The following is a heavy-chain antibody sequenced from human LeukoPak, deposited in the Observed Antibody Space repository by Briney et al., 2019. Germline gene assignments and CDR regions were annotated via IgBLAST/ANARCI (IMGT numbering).Heavy chain of an antibody. CDR2: IIPILGIA. CDR3: ARAEYSSSWYKSAGILFDY. CDR1: GGTFSSYA. D-gene: IGHD6-13*01. J-gene: IGHJ4*02. Sequence: SVKVSCKASGGTFSSYAISWVRQAPGQGLEWMGRIIPILGIANYAQKFQGRVTITADKSTSTAYMELSSLRSEDTAVYYCARAEYSSSWYKSAGILFDYWGRGTLVTVSS. V-gene: IGHV1-69*04.